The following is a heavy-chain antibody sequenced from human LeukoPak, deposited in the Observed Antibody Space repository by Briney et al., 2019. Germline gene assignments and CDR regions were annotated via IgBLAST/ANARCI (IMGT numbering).Heavy chain of an antibody. CDR3: ARGGFKHYYDSSGYDANTPLDY. Sequence: ASVKVSCKASGYTFTTYYIHWVRQAPGQGLEWMGIINPSGGSTSYHQKFQGRVTMTSGTSTSTVYVELSSLRSEDTAVYYCARGGFKHYYDSSGYDANTPLDYWGQGTLVTVSS. CDR1: GYTFTTYY. CDR2: INPSGGST. V-gene: IGHV1-46*01. D-gene: IGHD3-22*01. J-gene: IGHJ4*02.